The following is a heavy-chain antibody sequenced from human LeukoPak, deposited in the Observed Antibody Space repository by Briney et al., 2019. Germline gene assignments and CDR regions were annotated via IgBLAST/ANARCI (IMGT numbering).Heavy chain of an antibody. CDR3: ARHDIVSRAFDI. Sequence: SETLSLTCTVSGGSISSYYWSWIRQPPGKGLEWIGYIYYSGSTNYNPSLKSRVTISVDTSKNHFSLRLSSVTAADTALYYCARHDIVSRAFDIWGQGTMVTVSS. J-gene: IGHJ3*02. D-gene: IGHD2-15*01. CDR2: IYYSGST. V-gene: IGHV4-59*08. CDR1: GGSISSYY.